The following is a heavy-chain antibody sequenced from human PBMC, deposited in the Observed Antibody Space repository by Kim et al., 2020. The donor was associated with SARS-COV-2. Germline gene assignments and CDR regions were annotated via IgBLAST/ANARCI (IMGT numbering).Heavy chain of an antibody. CDR1: GFTFSDYW. D-gene: IGHD3-16*01. CDR3: ARERGYYGLDV. Sequence: GGSLRLSCAASGFTFSDYWMNWVRQAPGKGLEWVANIKPDGSEKYYMDSVKGRFTISRDTAKNSVFLQMNSLRAEDTAVYYCARERGYYGLDVWGQGTTVTVSS. V-gene: IGHV3-7*01. CDR2: IKPDGSEK. J-gene: IGHJ6*02.